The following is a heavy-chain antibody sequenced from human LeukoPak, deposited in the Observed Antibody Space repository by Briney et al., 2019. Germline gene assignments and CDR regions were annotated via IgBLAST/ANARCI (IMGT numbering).Heavy chain of an antibody. CDR1: GDSVSSNSAA. J-gene: IGHJ4*02. V-gene: IGHV6-1*01. Sequence: SQTLSLTCAISGDSVSSNSAAWNWIRQSPSRGLEWLGRTYYKSKWNNDYAISVKSRITITPVTPKNQFSLHLNSVTPEDTAVYFCARSAAGTLDYWGQGTLVTVSS. D-gene: IGHD6-13*01. CDR3: ARSAAGTLDY. CDR2: TYYKSKWNN.